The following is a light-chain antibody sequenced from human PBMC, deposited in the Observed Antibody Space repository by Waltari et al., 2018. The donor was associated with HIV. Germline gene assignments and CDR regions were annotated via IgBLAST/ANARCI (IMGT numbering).Light chain of an antibody. CDR3: QQYYSTPRT. V-gene: IGKV4-1*01. CDR1: QSVLYSSKSKNY. Sequence: DIMMTKSPESLAVSLGERATINCKSSQSVLYSSKSKNYLAWYQQKPGQPPKLIIYWASTRESGVPDRFSGSGSGTDFTLTISSLQAEDVAVYYCQQYYSTPRTFGGGTKVEIK. J-gene: IGKJ4*01. CDR2: WAS.